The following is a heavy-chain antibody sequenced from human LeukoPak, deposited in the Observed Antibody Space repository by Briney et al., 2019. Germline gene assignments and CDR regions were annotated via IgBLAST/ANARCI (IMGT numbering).Heavy chain of an antibody. CDR3: ARDPRGENWFDP. D-gene: IGHD6-25*01. V-gene: IGHV4-31*03. CDR1: GGSISSGGYY. Sequence: PSQTLSLTCTVSGGSISSGGYYWSWIRQHPGKGLEWIGYIYYSGSTYYTPSLKSRVTISVDTSKNQFSLKLSSVTAADTAVYYCARDPRGENWFDPWGQGTLVTVSS. J-gene: IGHJ5*02. CDR2: IYYSGST.